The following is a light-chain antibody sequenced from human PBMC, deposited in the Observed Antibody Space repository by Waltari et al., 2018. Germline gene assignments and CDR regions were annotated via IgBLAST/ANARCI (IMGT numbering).Light chain of an antibody. CDR2: DAS. V-gene: IGKV3-11*01. CDR3: QQRGNWPSGYT. Sequence: EIVLTQSPATLSLSPGERATLPCRASQSASSYLARYQQKPGQAPRPLIYDASRRATGIPARFSGSGSGTDFTLTISSLEPEDFAVYYCQQRGNWPSGYTFGQGTKLEIK. CDR1: QSASSY. J-gene: IGKJ2*01.